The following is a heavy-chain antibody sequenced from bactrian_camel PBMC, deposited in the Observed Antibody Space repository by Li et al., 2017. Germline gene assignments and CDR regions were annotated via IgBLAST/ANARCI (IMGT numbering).Heavy chain of an antibody. CDR3: TKDLSRDEDGYEYNY. V-gene: IGHV3S1*01. CDR1: GLTFSRYV. CDR2: INRGGDST. J-gene: IGHJ4*01. D-gene: IGHD1*01. Sequence: VKLVESGGGLVKPGGSLRLSCTVSGLTFSRYVMDWVRQAPGKGLEWVSGINRGGDSTDYADFVKGRFTVSGDNAKNTLYLQLNSLKTEDTAMYYCTKDLSRDEDGYEYNYWGQGTQVTVS.